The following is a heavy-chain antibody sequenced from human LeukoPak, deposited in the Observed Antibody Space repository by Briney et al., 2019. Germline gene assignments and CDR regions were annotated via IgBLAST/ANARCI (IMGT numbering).Heavy chain of an antibody. CDR1: GYSFATYG. CDR2: ISPYDGNT. Sequence: ASEKVSCKASGYSFATYGISWVRQAPGQGLEWMGWISPYDGNTKYSQKFQGRVTLTTETSTTTAYMELRNLRSDDTAVYYCAREGDWGQGTLVTVSS. J-gene: IGHJ1*01. CDR3: AREGD. V-gene: IGHV1-18*01.